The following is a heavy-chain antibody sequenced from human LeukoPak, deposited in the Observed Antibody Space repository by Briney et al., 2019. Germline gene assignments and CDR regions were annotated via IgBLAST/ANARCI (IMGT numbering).Heavy chain of an antibody. CDR3: ARVQESQIDYYFDY. Sequence: SETLSLTCTVSGGSISSSSYYWSWIRQPPGKGLEWIGYIYYSGSTNYNPSLKSRVTISVDTSKNQFSLKLSSVTAADTAVYYCARVQESQIDYYFDYWGQGTLVTVSS. J-gene: IGHJ4*02. CDR1: GGSISSSSYY. CDR2: IYYSGST. V-gene: IGHV4-61*01. D-gene: IGHD3-9*01.